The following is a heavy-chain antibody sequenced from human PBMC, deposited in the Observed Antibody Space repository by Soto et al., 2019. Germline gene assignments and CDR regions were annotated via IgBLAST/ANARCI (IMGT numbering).Heavy chain of an antibody. CDR2: IYYSGST. CDR1: GGSISSYY. CDR3: ARHPGVADWLDP. Sequence: PXXTLSLPCTVSGGSISSYYWRWIRQPPGKGLEWIGYIYYSGSTNYNPSLKSRVTISVDTSKNQFSLKLSSVTAADTAVYYCARHPGVADWLDPWGQGTLVTVSS. D-gene: IGHD3-10*01. V-gene: IGHV4-59*08. J-gene: IGHJ5*02.